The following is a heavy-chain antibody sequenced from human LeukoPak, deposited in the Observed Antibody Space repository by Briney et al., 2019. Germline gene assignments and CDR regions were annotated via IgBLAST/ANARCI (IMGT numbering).Heavy chain of an antibody. D-gene: IGHD3-3*01. CDR3: ARKFLGTIFGVVTIRWYFDY. J-gene: IGHJ4*02. V-gene: IGHV3-7*01. CDR2: IKQEGSEK. Sequence: PGGSLRLSCAASGFTFSSYWMSWVRQAPGKGLGWVANIKQEGSEKYYVDSVKGRFTISRDNAKNSLYLQMNSLRAEDTAVYYCARKFLGTIFGVVTIRWYFDYWGQGTLVTVSS. CDR1: GFTFSSYW.